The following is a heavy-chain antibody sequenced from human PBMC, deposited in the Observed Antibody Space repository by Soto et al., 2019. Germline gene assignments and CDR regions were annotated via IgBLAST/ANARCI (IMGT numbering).Heavy chain of an antibody. CDR3: ARVGVAVAGRLGLPLGYYYYYMDV. Sequence: TSETLSLTCTVSGGSISSYYWSWIRQPPGKGLEWIGYIYYSGSTNYNPSLKSRVTISVDTSKNQFSLKLSSVAAADTAVYYCARVGVAVAGRLGLPLGYYYYYMDVWGKGTTVTVSS. J-gene: IGHJ6*03. V-gene: IGHV4-59*01. D-gene: IGHD6-19*01. CDR2: IYYSGST. CDR1: GGSISSYY.